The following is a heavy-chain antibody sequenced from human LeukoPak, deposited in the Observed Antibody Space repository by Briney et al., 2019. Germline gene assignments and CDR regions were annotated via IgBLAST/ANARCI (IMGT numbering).Heavy chain of an antibody. CDR2: VNPNTGGT. J-gene: IGHJ6*03. CDR3: ARGTPSYYYYMDV. Sequence: ASVKVSCKASGYTFTGYYINWVRQAPGQAPEWVGWVNPNTGGTRYAQKFQGRVTMTTDTSTSTAYMELRSLRSDDTAVYYCARGTPSYYYYMDVWGKGTTVTVSS. V-gene: IGHV1-2*02. CDR1: GYTFTGYY. D-gene: IGHD1-14*01.